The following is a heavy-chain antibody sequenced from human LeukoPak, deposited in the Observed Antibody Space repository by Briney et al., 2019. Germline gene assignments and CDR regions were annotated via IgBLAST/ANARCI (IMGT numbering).Heavy chain of an antibody. V-gene: IGHV1-2*02. D-gene: IGHD6-13*01. CDR3: ASGIAAAGKVWFDP. Sequence: ASAKVSCKASGYTFTGYYIHWVRQAPGQGLEWMGWINPNSGVTHYPQKFQGRVTMTRDTSIRTAYMEVSSLRSDDTAVYYCASGIAAAGKVWFDPWGQGTLVTVSS. CDR1: GYTFTGYY. CDR2: INPNSGVT. J-gene: IGHJ5*02.